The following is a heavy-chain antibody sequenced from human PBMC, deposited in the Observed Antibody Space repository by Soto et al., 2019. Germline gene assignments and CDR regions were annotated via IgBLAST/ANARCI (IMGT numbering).Heavy chain of an antibody. Sequence: QVQLQESGPGLVKPSQTLSLTCTVSGGSISSGDYYWSWIRQPPGKGLEWIGYIYYSGSTCYNPSLKSRVTISVDTSKNQFSLKLSSVTAADTAVYYCARDTYWGISGWYGLDYWGQGTLVTVSS. J-gene: IGHJ4*02. CDR1: GGSISSGDYY. CDR3: ARDTYWGISGWYGLDY. D-gene: IGHD6-19*01. CDR2: IYYSGST. V-gene: IGHV4-30-4*01.